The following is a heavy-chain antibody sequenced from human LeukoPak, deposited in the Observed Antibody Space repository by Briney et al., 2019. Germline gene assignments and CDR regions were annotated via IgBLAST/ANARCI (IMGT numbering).Heavy chain of an antibody. CDR3: ARLAVDTAMVTPGENWFDP. Sequence: ASVKVSCKASGYTFTSYDINWVRQATGQGLEWMGWMNPNSGNTGYAQKFQGRVTMTRNTSISTAYLQWSSLKASDTAMYYCARLAVDTAMVTPGENWFDPWGQGTLVTVSS. CDR2: MNPNSGNT. J-gene: IGHJ5*02. D-gene: IGHD5-18*01. CDR1: GYTFTSYD. V-gene: IGHV1-8*01.